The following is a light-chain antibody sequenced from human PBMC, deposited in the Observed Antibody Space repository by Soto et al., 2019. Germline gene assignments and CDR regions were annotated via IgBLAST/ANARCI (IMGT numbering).Light chain of an antibody. V-gene: IGKV1-5*03. CDR2: KAS. Sequence: DIQMTQSPSTLSGSVGDRVTITCRASQTISSWLAWDQQRPGKAPKLLIYKASTLKSGVPSRFSGSGSGTEFTLTISSLQPDDFATYYCQHYNSYSEAFGQGTKVDTK. CDR1: QTISSW. J-gene: IGKJ1*01. CDR3: QHYNSYSEA.